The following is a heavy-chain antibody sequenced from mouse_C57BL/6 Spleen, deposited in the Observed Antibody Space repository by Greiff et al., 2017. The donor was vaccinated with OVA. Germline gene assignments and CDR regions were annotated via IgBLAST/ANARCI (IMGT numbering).Heavy chain of an antibody. J-gene: IGHJ2*01. Sequence: EVKLVESGPELVKPGDSVKISCKASGYSFTGYFMNWVMQSHGKSLEWIGRINPYNGDTFYNQKFKGKATLTVDKSSSTAHMELRSLTSEDSAVYYCARWESNYGADFDYWGQGTTLTVSS. CDR1: GYSFTGYF. V-gene: IGHV1-20*01. CDR3: ARWESNYGADFDY. CDR2: INPYNGDT. D-gene: IGHD2-5*01.